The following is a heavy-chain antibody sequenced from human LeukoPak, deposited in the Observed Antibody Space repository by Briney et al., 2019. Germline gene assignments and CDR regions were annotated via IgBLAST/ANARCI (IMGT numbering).Heavy chain of an antibody. CDR3: SKIPEYSYRYSFDY. V-gene: IGHV3-23*01. CDR2: ISGSGGST. CDR1: XXTXSSYA. J-gene: IGHJ4*02. Sequence: LRLSXXASXXTXSSYAMSWVRQAPGKGLEWVSAISGSGGSTYYADSVKGRFTISRDNSKNPLYLQMSNLTAEATAVYYCSKIPEYSYRYSFDYWGQGTLVTVSS. D-gene: IGHD5-18*01.